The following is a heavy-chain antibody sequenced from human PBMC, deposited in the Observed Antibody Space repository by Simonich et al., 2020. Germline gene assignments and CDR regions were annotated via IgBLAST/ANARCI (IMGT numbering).Heavy chain of an antibody. CDR3: ARGRGGMSRGYVDY. J-gene: IGHJ4*02. Sequence: QVQLVQSGAEVKKPGASVKVSCKASGYTFTSYDINWVRQATGQGLEWMGWMNHNSGNTGNVQKFQGRVTITRNTAISTAYRELSSRRSEDTAGYYCARGRGGMSRGYVDYWGQGTLVTVSS. D-gene: IGHD2-15*01. CDR2: MNHNSGNT. CDR1: GYTFTSYD. V-gene: IGHV1-8*03.